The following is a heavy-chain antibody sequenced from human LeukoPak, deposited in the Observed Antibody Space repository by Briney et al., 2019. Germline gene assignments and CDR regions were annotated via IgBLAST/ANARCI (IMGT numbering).Heavy chain of an antibody. V-gene: IGHV3-7*01. CDR1: GFTFSSYW. Sequence: PGGSLRRSCAASGFTFSSYWMSWVRQAPGKGREWGANIKKDGREKYYVDSVKGRFTISRDNAKNSLYLQMNTLRAEDTAVYYCARDGEQYLNSVDYYYMDVWGKGTTVTVSS. CDR3: ARDGEQYLNSVDYYYMDV. CDR2: IKKDGREK. D-gene: IGHD4-23*01. J-gene: IGHJ6*03.